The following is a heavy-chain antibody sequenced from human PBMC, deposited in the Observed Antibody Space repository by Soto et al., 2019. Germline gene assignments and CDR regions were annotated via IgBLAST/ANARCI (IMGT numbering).Heavy chain of an antibody. Sequence: GGSLRLSCAASGFTVSSNYMSWVRQAPGKGLEWVSVIYSGGSTYYADSVKGRFTISRDNSKNTLYLQMNSLRADDTAVYYCVKSQSSGYSGNGWLDPWGQGTLVTVSS. CDR3: VKSQSSGYSGNGWLDP. CDR2: IYSGGST. D-gene: IGHD5-12*01. V-gene: IGHV3-53*05. J-gene: IGHJ5*02. CDR1: GFTVSSNY.